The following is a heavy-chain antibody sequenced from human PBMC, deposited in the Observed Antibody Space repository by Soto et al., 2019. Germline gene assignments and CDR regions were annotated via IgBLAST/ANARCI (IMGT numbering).Heavy chain of an antibody. CDR2: VSAYNRNT. J-gene: IGHJ4*02. Sequence: QVQLVQSGAEVKKPGASVKVSCEAYCYTFRNYGITWVRQAPGQGLEWLGWVSAYNRNTNYAQKFQERVTMTTDTSTSTAYMELRSLRSDDTARYFCARERQWESLPYWGQGTLVTVSS. CDR1: CYTFRNYG. D-gene: IGHD1-26*01. CDR3: ARERQWESLPY. V-gene: IGHV1-18*01.